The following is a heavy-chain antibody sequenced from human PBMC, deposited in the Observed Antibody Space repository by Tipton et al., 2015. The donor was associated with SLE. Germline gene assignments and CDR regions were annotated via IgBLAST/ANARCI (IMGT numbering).Heavy chain of an antibody. CDR2: IYDSGST. CDR1: GGSISNYY. CDR3: ARIRPGHGDPFDF. D-gene: IGHD3-3*01. J-gene: IGHJ4*02. Sequence: LRLSCTVSGGSISNYYWSWIRQPPGKGLEWIGYIYDSGSTNYNPSLKSRVTILVDRSKNQFSLKLTSVTAADTAVYFCARIRPGHGDPFDFWGQGTLVTVSS. V-gene: IGHV4-59*12.